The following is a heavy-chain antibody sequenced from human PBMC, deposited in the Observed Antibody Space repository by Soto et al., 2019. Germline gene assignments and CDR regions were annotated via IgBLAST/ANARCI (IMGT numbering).Heavy chain of an antibody. D-gene: IGHD4-17*01. CDR3: VRSNCYGGVIGAFDI. J-gene: IGHJ3*02. Sequence: PGESLKISCKCSGYTFTTYWIGWVRQMPGKGLEWMGIVYPSDSDTRYSPSFQGQVTISADKSISHAYLQWNSLRASDTAIYYFVRSNCYGGVIGAFDIWGPGTMVTGS. CDR1: GYTFTTYW. CDR2: VYPSDSDT. V-gene: IGHV5-51*01.